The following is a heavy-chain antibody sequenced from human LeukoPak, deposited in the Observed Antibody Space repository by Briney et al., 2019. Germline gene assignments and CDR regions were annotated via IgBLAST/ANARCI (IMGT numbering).Heavy chain of an antibody. D-gene: IGHD6-19*01. V-gene: IGHV3-21*01. CDR3: ARVRSGWYEDY. CDR2: ISTSSSYI. J-gene: IGHJ4*02. Sequence: GGSLRLSCSASGFTFSRYSMNWVRQAPGKGLEWVSSISTSSSYIYYADSVKGRFTISRDNAKNSLYLQMNSLRAEDTAVYYCARVRSGWYEDYWGQGTQVTVSS. CDR1: GFTFSRYS.